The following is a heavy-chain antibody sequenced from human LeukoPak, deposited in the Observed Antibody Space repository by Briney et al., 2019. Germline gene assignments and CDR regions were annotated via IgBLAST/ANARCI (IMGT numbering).Heavy chain of an antibody. CDR3: ASDGYGSGIVDY. V-gene: IGHV1-2*02. Sequence: ATVKVSCKASGYTFTGYYMYWVRQAPGQGLEWMGWINPNSGGTNYSQKFQGRVTMTRDTSISTAYMGLSRLRSDHPAVYYCASDGYGSGIVDYWGPGTLVTVSS. CDR2: INPNSGGT. J-gene: IGHJ4*02. D-gene: IGHD3-10*01. CDR1: GYTFTGYY.